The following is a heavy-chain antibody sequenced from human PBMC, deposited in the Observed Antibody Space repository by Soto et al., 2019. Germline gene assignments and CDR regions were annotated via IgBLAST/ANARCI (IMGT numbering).Heavy chain of an antibody. J-gene: IGHJ4*02. V-gene: IGHV3-23*01. CDR2: IDSGGRKT. Sequence: EVQLLESGGGLVQPGGSLRLSCAASGFTFSTYAMGWVRQAPGKGLEWVSSIDSGGRKTYYPDSVKGRFTISRDNSKNTVYLHMHSLRAEDTAIYYCAKGAVVVKVEFDSWGQGTLVTVSS. CDR3: AKGAVVVKVEFDS. CDR1: GFTFSTYA. D-gene: IGHD2-15*01.